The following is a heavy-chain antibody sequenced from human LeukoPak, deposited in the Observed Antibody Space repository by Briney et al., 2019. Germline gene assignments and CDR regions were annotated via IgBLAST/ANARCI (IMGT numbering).Heavy chain of an antibody. Sequence: PGGSLRLSCAASGFTFSSYVMSWVRQAPGKGLEWVSAISGSGGSTYYADSVKGRLTFSRDNSKNTLYLQMNSLRAEDTAVYFCARGLPGSGYYYFDYWGQGTLVTVPS. D-gene: IGHD3-3*01. V-gene: IGHV3-23*01. CDR1: GFTFSSYV. CDR3: ARGLPGSGYYYFDY. CDR2: ISGSGGST. J-gene: IGHJ4*02.